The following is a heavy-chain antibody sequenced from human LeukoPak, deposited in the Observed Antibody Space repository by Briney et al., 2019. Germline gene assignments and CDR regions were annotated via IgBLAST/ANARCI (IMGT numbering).Heavy chain of an antibody. J-gene: IGHJ5*02. V-gene: IGHV4-59*08. D-gene: IGHD6-13*01. CDR3: ARSSRYSSTNLSIGLDP. CDR2: IYYSGTT. Sequence: SETLSLTCTVSGGSISGYSWSWIRQPPGKGLEWIGYIYYSGTTNYNPSLKSRVTISVDTSKNQFSLKLTSVTAADTAVYYCARSSRYSSTNLSIGLDPWGQGTLVTVSS. CDR1: GGSISGYS.